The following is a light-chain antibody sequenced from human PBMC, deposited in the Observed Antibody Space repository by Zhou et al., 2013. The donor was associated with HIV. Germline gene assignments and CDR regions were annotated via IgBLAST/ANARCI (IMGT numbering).Light chain of an antibody. CDR2: DAS. CDR1: QSISNK. V-gene: IGKV3-15*01. CDR3: QQYNNSAPXT. Sequence: EIVMTQSPATLSVSPGERATLSCRASQSISNKLAWYQLNPRQAPRLLIYDASTRATGIPARFSGSGSGTEFTLTISSMQSEDFAVYYCQQYNNSAPXTFGQGTKLEI. J-gene: IGKJ2*01.